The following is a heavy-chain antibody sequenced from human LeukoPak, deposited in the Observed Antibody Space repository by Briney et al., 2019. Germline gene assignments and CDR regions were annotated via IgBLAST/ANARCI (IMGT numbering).Heavy chain of an antibody. CDR1: GGSISSSSYY. D-gene: IGHD6-6*01. CDR3: ARLSDEYISSFLSSYYYYYYMDV. Sequence: SETLSLTWTVSGGSISSSSYYWGWIRQPPGKGLEWIGSIYYSGSTYYNPSLKSRVTISVDTCKNQFSLKLSSVTAADTAVYYCARLSDEYISSFLSSYYYYYYMDVWGKGTTVTVSS. J-gene: IGHJ6*03. CDR2: IYYSGST. V-gene: IGHV4-39*01.